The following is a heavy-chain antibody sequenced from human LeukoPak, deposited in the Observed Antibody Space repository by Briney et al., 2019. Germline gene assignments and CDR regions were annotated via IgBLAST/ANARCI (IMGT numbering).Heavy chain of an antibody. CDR1: GFTFSSYG. CDR3: ATLRGPFGEYDY. D-gene: IGHD3-10*01. V-gene: IGHV3-30*03. CDR2: ISYDGSNK. J-gene: IGHJ4*02. Sequence: GGSLRLSCAASGFTFSSYGMHWVRQAPGKGLEWVAVISYDGSNKYYADSVKGRFTISRDNSKNTLYLQMNSLRAEDTAVYYCATLRGPFGEYDYWGQGTLVTVSS.